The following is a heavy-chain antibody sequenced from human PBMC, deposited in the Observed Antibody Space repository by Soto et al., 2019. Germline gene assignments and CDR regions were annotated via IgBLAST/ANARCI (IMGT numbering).Heavy chain of an antibody. CDR1: GGSVNRGGYS. J-gene: IGHJ5*02. V-gene: IGHV4-30-2*01. D-gene: IGHD2-2*01. CDR3: ARSIVTPSAMFDH. CDR2: IYRTGHT. Sequence: QLQLLESGSRLVKPSQTLSLTCAVSGGSVNRGGYSWSWIRQTPGKGLEWLAYIYRTGHTTYNPSLNSRATISLDAPNNQFSLHLTSVTAADTAVYYCARSIVTPSAMFDHWGQGLLVTVSS.